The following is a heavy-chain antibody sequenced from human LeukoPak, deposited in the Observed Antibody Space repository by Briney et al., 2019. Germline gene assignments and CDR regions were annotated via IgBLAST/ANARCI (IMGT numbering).Heavy chain of an antibody. J-gene: IGHJ3*02. CDR1: GFSFTTYW. D-gene: IGHD3-9*01. V-gene: IGHV5-51*01. CDR3: ARRYYDILTGYYDAFDM. CDR2: IYPGDSDT. Sequence: GESLKISCKGSGFSFTTYWIGWVRQMPGKGLEWMGIIYPGDSDTRYRPSFQGQVTISADKSISTAYLQWSSLKASDTAMYYCARRYYDILTGYYDAFDMWGQGTMVTVPS.